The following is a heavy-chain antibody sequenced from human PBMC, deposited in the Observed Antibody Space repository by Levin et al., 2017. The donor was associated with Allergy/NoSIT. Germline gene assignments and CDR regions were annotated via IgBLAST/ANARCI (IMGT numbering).Heavy chain of an antibody. V-gene: IGHV3-53*01. CDR1: GFTVSSHY. Sequence: GESLKISCAASGFTVSSHYMSWVRQAPGKGLEWVSVIYSGDSTYYADSVKGRFTISRDNSKNTLYLRMNSLRAEDTAVYYCARSHYYYYMDVWGKGTTVTVSS. CDR2: IYSGDST. J-gene: IGHJ6*03. CDR3: ARSHYYYYMDV.